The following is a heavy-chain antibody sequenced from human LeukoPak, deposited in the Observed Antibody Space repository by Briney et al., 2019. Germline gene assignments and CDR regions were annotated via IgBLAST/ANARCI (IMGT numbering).Heavy chain of an antibody. CDR1: VGTFSSYA. CDR3: ARSGYCSGGSCYSSDYYYYYGMDV. V-gene: IGHV1-69*13. CDR2: IIPIFGTA. J-gene: IGHJ6*02. D-gene: IGHD2-15*01. Sequence: ASVKDSCKASVGTFSSYAISWVRQAPGQGLEWMGGIIPIFGTANYAQKFQGRVTITADESTSTAYMELSSLRSEDTAVYYCARSGYCSGGSCYSSDYYYYYGMDVWGQGTTATVSS.